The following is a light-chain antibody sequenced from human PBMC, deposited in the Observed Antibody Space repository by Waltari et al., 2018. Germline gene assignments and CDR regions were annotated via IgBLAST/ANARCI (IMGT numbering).Light chain of an antibody. CDR2: EDN. V-gene: IGLV6-57*03. Sequence: FMLPQLHSVSESPGKTVTISCTRSSGNIATHYVQWYQQRPGSAPTKVIYEDNQRPSGVPDRFSGSIDSSSNSASLIISGLKAEDEADYYCQSFDSSHVVFGGGTKLTVL. CDR3: QSFDSSHVV. J-gene: IGLJ2*01. CDR1: SGNIATHY.